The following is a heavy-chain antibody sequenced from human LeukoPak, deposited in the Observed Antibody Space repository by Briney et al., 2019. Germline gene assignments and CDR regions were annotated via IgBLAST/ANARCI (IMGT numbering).Heavy chain of an antibody. J-gene: IGHJ4*02. D-gene: IGHD1-26*01. Sequence: VASVEVSCKASGYTFTGYYMHWVRQAPGQGLEWMGRINPNSGGTSYAQKFQGRVTMTRDTSISTAYMELSRLRSDDTAVYYCARDTGELLEYFDYWGQGTLVTVSS. CDR1: GYTFTGYY. V-gene: IGHV1-2*06. CDR2: INPNSGGT. CDR3: ARDTGELLEYFDY.